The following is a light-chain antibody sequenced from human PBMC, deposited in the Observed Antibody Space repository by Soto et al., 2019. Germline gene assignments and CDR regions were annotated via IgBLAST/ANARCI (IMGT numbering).Light chain of an antibody. CDR2: GAS. V-gene: IGKV3-15*01. CDR3: QQYNNLPGT. Sequence: EIVMTQSPATLSVYPGERATLSCTASQSVSINLAWYQQNPGQAPRLLIYGASTRATGIPVRFSGSGSGTEFTLTISSLESEDFELYYCQQYNNLPGTFGQETTVDIK. J-gene: IGKJ1*01. CDR1: QSVSIN.